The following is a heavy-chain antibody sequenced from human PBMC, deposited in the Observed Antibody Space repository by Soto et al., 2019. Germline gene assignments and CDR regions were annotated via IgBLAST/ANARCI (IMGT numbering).Heavy chain of an antibody. V-gene: IGHV4-59*01. CDR1: GGSISSYY. J-gene: IGHJ5*02. CDR3: ERGIDYYGTLNWFDP. Sequence: SETLSLTCTVSGGSISSYYWSWIRQPPGKGLEWIGYIYYSGSANYNPSLKSRVTISVDTSKNQFSLKLSSVTAADTAVYYCERGIDYYGTLNWFDPWGQGTLVTVSS. D-gene: IGHD3-10*01. CDR2: IYYSGSA.